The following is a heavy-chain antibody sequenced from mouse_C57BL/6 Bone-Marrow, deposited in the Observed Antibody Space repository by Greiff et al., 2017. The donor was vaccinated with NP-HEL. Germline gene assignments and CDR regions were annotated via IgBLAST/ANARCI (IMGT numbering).Heavy chain of an antibody. CDR2: IYPGDGDT. Sequence: VQLQQSGPELVKPGASVKISCKASGYAFSSSWMNWVKQRPGKGLEWIGRIYPGDGDTNYNGKFKGKATLTADKSSSTAYMQLSRLTSEDSAVYVCAEGFSWFAYWGQGTLVTVSA. CDR1: GYAFSSSW. V-gene: IGHV1-82*01. J-gene: IGHJ3*01. CDR3: AEGFSWFAY.